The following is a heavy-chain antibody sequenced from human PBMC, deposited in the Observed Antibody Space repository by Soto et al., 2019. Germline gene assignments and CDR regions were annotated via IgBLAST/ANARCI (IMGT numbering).Heavy chain of an antibody. CDR3: AKDRYRITYSNSWEFAH. D-gene: IGHD6-13*01. CDR2: FNPNSGST. CDR1: GYTFTDYY. V-gene: IGHV1-2*04. Sequence: ASVKVSCKASGYTFTDYYIHWVRQAPGQGLEYMGWFNPNSGSTNYVQKFQSWVTMTRDTSISTAYMELSRLKSDDTAVYYCAKDRYRITYSNSWEFAHWGQGTLVTVSS. J-gene: IGHJ4*02.